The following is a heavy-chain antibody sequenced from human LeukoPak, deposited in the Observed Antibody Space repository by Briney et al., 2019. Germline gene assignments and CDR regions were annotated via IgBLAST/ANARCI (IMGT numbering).Heavy chain of an antibody. D-gene: IGHD3-10*01. V-gene: IGHV3-7*02. CDR3: AIPPGGYYFN. J-gene: IGHJ4*02. Sequence: GGSLRLSCAASGFTFSSYWMSWVRQAPWKGLEWVANIKQDGSENYYVDSVKGRFTIPRDNAKNSLYLQMNSLRAEDTAVYYCAIPPGGYYFNWGQGTLVTVSS. CDR2: IKQDGSEN. CDR1: GFTFSSYW.